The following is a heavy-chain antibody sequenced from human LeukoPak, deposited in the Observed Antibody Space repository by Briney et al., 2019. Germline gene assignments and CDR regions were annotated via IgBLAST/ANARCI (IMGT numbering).Heavy chain of an antibody. CDR2: ISYDGSNK. D-gene: IGHD3-22*01. CDR1: GFTFSSYA. CDR3: ARASDSPDYYDSSGYYYV. Sequence: GGSLRLSCAASGFTFSSYAMHWVRQAPGKGLEWVAVISYDGSNKYYADSVKGRFTISRDNSKNTLYLQMNSLRAEDTAVYYCARASDSPDYYDSSGYYYVWGQGTLVTVSS. V-gene: IGHV3-30*04. J-gene: IGHJ4*02.